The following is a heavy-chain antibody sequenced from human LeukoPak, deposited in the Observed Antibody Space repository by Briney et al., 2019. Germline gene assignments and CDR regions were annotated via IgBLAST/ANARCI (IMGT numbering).Heavy chain of an antibody. J-gene: IGHJ6*02. CDR1: GGSFSGYY. CDR2: INHSGST. V-gene: IGHV4-34*01. CDR3: ARGPHSSSWYVDNYYGMDV. D-gene: IGHD6-13*01. Sequence: MSSETLSLTCAVYGGSFSGYYWSWIRQPPGKGLEWIGEINHSGSTNYNPSLKSRVTISVDTSKNQFSLKLSSVTAADTAVYYCARGPHSSSWYVDNYYGMDVWGQGTTVTVSS.